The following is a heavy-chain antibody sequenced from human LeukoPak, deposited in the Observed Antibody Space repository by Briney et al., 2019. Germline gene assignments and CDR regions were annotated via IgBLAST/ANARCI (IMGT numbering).Heavy chain of an antibody. V-gene: IGHV4-34*01. J-gene: IGHJ4*02. CDR2: INHSGST. CDR3: ARNIVVVPAAILLRSGHFDY. CDR1: GGSFSGYY. Sequence: SETLSLTCAVYGGSFSGYYWSWIRQPPGKGLERIGEINHSGSTNYNPSLKSRVTISVDTSKNQFSLKLSSVTAADTAVYYCARNIVVVPAAILLRSGHFDYWGQGTLVTVSS. D-gene: IGHD2-2*02.